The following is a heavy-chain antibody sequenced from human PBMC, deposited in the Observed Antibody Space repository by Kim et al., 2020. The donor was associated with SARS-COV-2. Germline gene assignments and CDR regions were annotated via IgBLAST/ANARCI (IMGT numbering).Heavy chain of an antibody. J-gene: IGHJ5*02. CDR3: ASVHCSGGSCYYNWFDP. V-gene: IGHV4-4*02. Sequence: SETLSLTCAVSGGSISSSNWWSWVRQPPGKGLEWIGEIYHSGSTNYNPSLKSRVTISVDKSKNQFSLKLSSVTAADTAVYYCASVHCSGGSCYYNWFDPWGQGTLVTVSS. CDR1: GGSISSSNW. CDR2: IYHSGST. D-gene: IGHD2-15*01.